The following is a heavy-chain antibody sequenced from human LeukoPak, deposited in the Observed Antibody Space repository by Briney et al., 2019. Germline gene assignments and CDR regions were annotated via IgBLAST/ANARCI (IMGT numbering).Heavy chain of an antibody. V-gene: IGHV1-8*01. D-gene: IGHD3-22*01. Sequence: ASVKVSCKASGYTFTSYDINWVRQATGQGLEWMGWMNPNSGNTAYAQKFQGRVTMTRNTSISTAYMELSSLRSEDTAVYYCARGRNYYDSSDYYEGDAFDIWGQGTVVTVSS. CDR1: GYTFTSYD. J-gene: IGHJ3*02. CDR3: ARGRNYYDSSDYYEGDAFDI. CDR2: MNPNSGNT.